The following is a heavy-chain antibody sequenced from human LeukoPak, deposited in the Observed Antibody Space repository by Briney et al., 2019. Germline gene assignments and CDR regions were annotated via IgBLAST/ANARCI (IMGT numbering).Heavy chain of an antibody. CDR3: ASLGGDIVVVPAAIQGY. CDR1: GFTFSSYA. Sequence: GGSLRLSCAASGFTFSSYAMSWVRQAPGKGLEWVSAISGSGGSTYYADSVKGRFTISRDNSKNTLYLQMNSLRAEDTAVYYCASLGGDIVVVPAAIQGYWGQGTLVTVSS. D-gene: IGHD2-2*02. V-gene: IGHV3-23*01. J-gene: IGHJ4*02. CDR2: ISGSGGST.